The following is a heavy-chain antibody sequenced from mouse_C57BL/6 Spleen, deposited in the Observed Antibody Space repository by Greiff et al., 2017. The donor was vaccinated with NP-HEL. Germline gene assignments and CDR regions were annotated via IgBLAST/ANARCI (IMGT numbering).Heavy chain of an antibody. Sequence: QVQLQQPGAELVRPGSSVKLSCKASGYTFTSYWMHWVKQRPIQGLEWIVNIDPSDSETHYNQKFKDKATLTVDKSSSTAYMQLSSLTSEDSAVYYCAREDWDGAYWGQGTLVTVSA. CDR1: GYTFTSYW. J-gene: IGHJ3*01. CDR3: AREDWDGAY. D-gene: IGHD4-1*01. V-gene: IGHV1-52*01. CDR2: IDPSDSET.